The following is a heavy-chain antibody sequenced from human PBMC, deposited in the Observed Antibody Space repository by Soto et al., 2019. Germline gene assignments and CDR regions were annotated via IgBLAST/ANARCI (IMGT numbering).Heavy chain of an antibody. D-gene: IGHD4-17*01. CDR2: ISSSSSYI. CDR1: GFTFSSYS. V-gene: IGHV3-21*01. Sequence: EVQLVESGGGLVKPGGSLRLSCAASGFTFSSYSMNWVRQAPGKGLEWVSSISSSSSYIYYADSVKGRFTISRDNAKNSLYLQMNSLRAEDTAVYYCARDYGGNSFIFDYWGQGTLVTVSS. J-gene: IGHJ4*02. CDR3: ARDYGGNSFIFDY.